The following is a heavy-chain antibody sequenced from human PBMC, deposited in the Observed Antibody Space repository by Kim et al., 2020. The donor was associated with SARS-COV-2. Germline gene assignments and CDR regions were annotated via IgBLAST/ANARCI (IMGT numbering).Heavy chain of an antibody. Sequence: GGSLRLSCAASGFTFSRYWMHWVRQVPGKGLVWVSGINSDASMTRYADSVKGRVAISRDNAKNTLYLQMNTLRAEDTAVYYCARGLSYCSAGSCPFFDNWGQGTLVTVSS. CDR2: INSDASMT. CDR3: ARGLSYCSAGSCPFFDN. J-gene: IGHJ4*02. CDR1: GFTFSRYW. V-gene: IGHV3-74*01. D-gene: IGHD2-15*01.